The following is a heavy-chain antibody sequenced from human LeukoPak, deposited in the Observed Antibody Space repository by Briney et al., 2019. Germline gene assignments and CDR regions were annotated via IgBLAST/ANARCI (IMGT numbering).Heavy chain of an antibody. CDR3: ARDRRYYYGSGSYNWFDP. J-gene: IGHJ5*02. CDR2: IYYSGST. CDR1: GGSISSSNYY. D-gene: IGHD3-10*01. Sequence: SETLSLTCSVSGGSISSSNYYWGWIRQPPGKGLEWIGTIYYSGSTYYNPSLKSRVTISVDTSKNQFSLKLSSMTAADTAVYYCARDRRYYYGSGSYNWFDPWGQGTLVTVSS. V-gene: IGHV4-39*07.